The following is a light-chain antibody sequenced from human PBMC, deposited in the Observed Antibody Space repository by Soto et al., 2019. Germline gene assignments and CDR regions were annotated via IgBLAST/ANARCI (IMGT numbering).Light chain of an antibody. V-gene: IGLV1-44*01. Sequence: QSVLTQPPSASGTPGQTVTISCSGSSSNIGTSSVHWYKHLPGTAPKPLIYTNDQRPSGAPDRFSGSKSGTSASLAISGLQSEDEADYYCAVWDDSLNGHVFGAGTKVTX. CDR1: SSNIGTSS. CDR3: AVWDDSLNGHV. J-gene: IGLJ1*01. CDR2: TND.